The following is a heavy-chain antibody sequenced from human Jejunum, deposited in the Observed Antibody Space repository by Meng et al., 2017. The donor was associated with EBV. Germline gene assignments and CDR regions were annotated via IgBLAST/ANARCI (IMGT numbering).Heavy chain of an antibody. J-gene: IGHJ4*02. CDR1: GYTFTSYA. V-gene: IGHV1-18*01. D-gene: IGHD4-17*01. CDR3: ARGGPDYANYINVDY. Sequence: VQSGAEVKKPWASVKVACKASGYTFTSYAIRWVRQAPGQGLEWMAWISAYNGKTNYAQNLQGRVTLTTDTSTTTTYMELRSLRSDDTAVYYCARGGPDYANYINVDYWGQGTLVTVSS. CDR2: ISAYNGKT.